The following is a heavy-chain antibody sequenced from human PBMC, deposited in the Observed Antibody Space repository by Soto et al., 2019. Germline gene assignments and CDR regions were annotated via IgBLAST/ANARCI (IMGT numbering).Heavy chain of an antibody. CDR2: IRSYNGNT. CDR1: GYTITSYG. V-gene: IGHV1-18*01. J-gene: IGHJ4*02. D-gene: IGHD6-6*01. CDR3: AREGITARSLPCDY. Sequence: GASVKVSCKASGYTITSYGISWVRQAPGQVLEWMGWIRSYNGNTNYAQKLQCRVTMTTDTSTSTAYMELRSLRSDDTAVYYCAREGITARSLPCDYWGQGNLVTASS.